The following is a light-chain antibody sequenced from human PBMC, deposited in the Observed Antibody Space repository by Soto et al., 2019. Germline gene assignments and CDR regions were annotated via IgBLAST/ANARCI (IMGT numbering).Light chain of an antibody. J-gene: IGLJ1*01. V-gene: IGLV2-14*01. CDR3: SSYTTSSTRV. CDR2: EVS. CDR1: SSDVGGYNY. Sequence: QSVLTQPASVSGSPGQSITISCTGTSSDVGGYNYVSWYQQHPGKAPKLMIYEVSNRPSGVSNRFSGSKSGNTASLTISGVQAEAEAHYYCSSYTTSSTRVFGNGTKVT.